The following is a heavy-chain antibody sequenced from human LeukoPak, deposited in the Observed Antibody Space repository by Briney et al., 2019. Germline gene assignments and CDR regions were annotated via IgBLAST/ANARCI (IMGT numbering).Heavy chain of an antibody. J-gene: IGHJ6*02. D-gene: IGHD1-7*01. Sequence: SETLSLTCAVYGGSFSGYYWSWIRLPPGKGLEWIGEINDSGSTNYNPSLKSRVTISVDTSKNQFSLKLSSVTAADTAVYYCATNRHWNYVYYYYGMDVWGQGTTATVSS. CDR2: INDSGST. CDR3: ATNRHWNYVYYYYGMDV. V-gene: IGHV4-34*01. CDR1: GGSFSGYY.